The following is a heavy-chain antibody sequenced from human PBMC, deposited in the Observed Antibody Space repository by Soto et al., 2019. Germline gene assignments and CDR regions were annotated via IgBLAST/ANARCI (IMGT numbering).Heavy chain of an antibody. CDR1: GYTFTGYY. CDR3: ARACSSSCKVVSYAFDI. V-gene: IGHV1-2*04. D-gene: IGHD6-6*01. J-gene: IGHJ3*02. Sequence: GASVKVSCKASGYTFTGYYMHWVRQAPGQGLEWMGWINPNSGGTNYAQKFQGWVTMTRDTSISTAYMELSRLRSDDTAVYYCARACSSSCKVVSYAFDIWGQGTMVTVSS. CDR2: INPNSGGT.